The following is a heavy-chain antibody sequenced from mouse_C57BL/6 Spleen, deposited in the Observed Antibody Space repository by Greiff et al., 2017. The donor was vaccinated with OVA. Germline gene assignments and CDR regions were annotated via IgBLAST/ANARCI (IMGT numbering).Heavy chain of an antibody. V-gene: IGHV1-61*01. Sequence: QVHVKQPGAELVRPGSSVKLSCKASGCTFTSYWMDWVKQRPGQGLEWIGNIYPSDSETHYNQKFKDKATLTVDKSSSTAYMQLSSLTSEDSAVYYCATYDGYSLAYWGQGTLVTVSA. CDR1: GCTFTSYW. J-gene: IGHJ3*01. CDR2: IYPSDSET. D-gene: IGHD2-3*01. CDR3: ATYDGYSLAY.